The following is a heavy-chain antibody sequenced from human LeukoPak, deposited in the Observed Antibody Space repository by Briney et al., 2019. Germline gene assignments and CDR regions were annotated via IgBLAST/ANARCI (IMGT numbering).Heavy chain of an antibody. V-gene: IGHV3-74*01. Sequence: GGSLRLSCEASGVTFSGYWMHWVRQAPGKGLVWVSRITTDGSSTSYADSVKGRFTISRDNAKNTVYPQMNSLRAEDTAVYYCASGWSGFGVGYWGQGTLVTVSS. CDR2: ITTDGSST. CDR3: ASGWSGFGVGY. J-gene: IGHJ4*02. D-gene: IGHD3-3*01. CDR1: GVTFSGYW.